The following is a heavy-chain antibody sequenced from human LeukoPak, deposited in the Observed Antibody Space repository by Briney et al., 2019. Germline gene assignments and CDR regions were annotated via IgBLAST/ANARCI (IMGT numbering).Heavy chain of an antibody. J-gene: IGHJ6*03. D-gene: IGHD2-2*01. V-gene: IGHV3-23*01. Sequence: GGSLRLSRAASGFTFSSYAMSWVRQAPGKGLEWVSAISGSGGSKYYADSVKGRFTISRDNSKNTLYLQMNSLRAEDTAVYYCAKRISTSWNYYYMDVWGKGTTVTVSS. CDR3: AKRISTSWNYYYMDV. CDR1: GFTFSSYA. CDR2: ISGSGGSK.